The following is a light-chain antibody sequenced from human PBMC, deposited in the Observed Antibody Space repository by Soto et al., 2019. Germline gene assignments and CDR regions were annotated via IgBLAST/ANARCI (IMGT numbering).Light chain of an antibody. CDR2: EVS. CDR1: SSDVGGYNY. CDR3: SSYTSGSTVTVV. Sequence: QSVLTQPASVSGSPGQSITISCTGTSSDVGGYNYVSWYQQHPGKAHKLMIYEVSNRPSGVSDRFSGSKSGNTASLTISGLQAEDEADYYCSSYTSGSTVTVVFGGGTKLTVL. V-gene: IGLV2-14*01. J-gene: IGLJ2*01.